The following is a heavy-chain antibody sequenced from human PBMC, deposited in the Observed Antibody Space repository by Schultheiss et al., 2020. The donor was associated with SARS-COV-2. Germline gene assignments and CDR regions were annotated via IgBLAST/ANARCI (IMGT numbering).Heavy chain of an antibody. CDR3: AREQWELGWFDP. D-gene: IGHD1-26*01. Sequence: SQTLSLTCTVSGGSIRSGGYYWSWIRQPPGKGLEWIGRIYSSGTTNYNPSLDSRVTMSVDTSKNQFSLKLSSVTAADTAVYYCAREQWELGWFDPWGQGTLVTVSS. J-gene: IGHJ5*02. CDR2: IYSSGTT. V-gene: IGHV4-61*02. CDR1: GGSIRSGGYY.